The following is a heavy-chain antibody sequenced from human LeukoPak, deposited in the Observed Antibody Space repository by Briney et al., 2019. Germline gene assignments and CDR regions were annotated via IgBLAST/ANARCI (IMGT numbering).Heavy chain of an antibody. CDR2: INWNGGST. CDR3: ARDRYYYDSSGYIDY. CDR1: GFTFDDYG. D-gene: IGHD3-22*01. Sequence: PGGSLRLSCAASGFTFDDYGMSWVRQAPGKGLEWVSGINWNGGSTGYADSVKGRFTISRDNSKNTLYLQMNSLRAEDTAVYYCARDRYYYDSSGYIDYWGQGTLVTVSS. V-gene: IGHV3-20*04. J-gene: IGHJ4*02.